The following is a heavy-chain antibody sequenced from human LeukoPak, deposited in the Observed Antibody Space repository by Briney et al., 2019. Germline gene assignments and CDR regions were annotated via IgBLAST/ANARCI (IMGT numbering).Heavy chain of an antibody. CDR3: ARESTAAISYFDY. Sequence: GGSLRLSCAASGSTFSSYAMHWVRQAPGKGLGWVAVISYDGSNKYYADSVKGRFTISRDNSKNTLYLQMNSLRAEDTAVYYCARESTAAISYFDYWGQGTLVTVSS. D-gene: IGHD2-2*01. CDR1: GSTFSSYA. CDR2: ISYDGSNK. J-gene: IGHJ4*02. V-gene: IGHV3-30-3*01.